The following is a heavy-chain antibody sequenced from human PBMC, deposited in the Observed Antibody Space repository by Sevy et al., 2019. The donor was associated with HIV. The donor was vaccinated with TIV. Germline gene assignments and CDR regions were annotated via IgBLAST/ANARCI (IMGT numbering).Heavy chain of an antibody. CDR1: GYTFTDYY. CDR3: ARLTTKPTSDLYGMDV. V-gene: IGHV1-2*02. CDR2: INPNDGVT. D-gene: IGHD4-17*01. J-gene: IGHJ6*02. Sequence: ASVKGSCKASGYTFTDYYIHWVRQAPGQGLEWMAWINPNDGVTNYAQRFQGGVTVTRDTSVSTAYMEVRGLRYDDTATYYCARLTTKPTSDLYGMDVWGQGTTVTVSS.